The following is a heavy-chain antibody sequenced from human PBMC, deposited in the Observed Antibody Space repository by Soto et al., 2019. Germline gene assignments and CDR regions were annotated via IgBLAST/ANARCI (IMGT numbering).Heavy chain of an antibody. J-gene: IGHJ4*02. Sequence: ASVKVSCKASGYTFTGYYIHWVRQAPGQGLEWMGWINPNSGGTNYAQYFQGRVTMTRDTSIRTAYMELSRLRSDDTAVYSCARASQASYYFDYWGKGTRVT. CDR3: ARASQASYYFDY. D-gene: IGHD6-6*01. CDR1: GYTFTGYY. CDR2: INPNSGGT. V-gene: IGHV1-2*02.